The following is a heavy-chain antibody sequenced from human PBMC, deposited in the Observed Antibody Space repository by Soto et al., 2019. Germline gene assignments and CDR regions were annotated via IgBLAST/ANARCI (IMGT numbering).Heavy chain of an antibody. D-gene: IGHD3-10*01. V-gene: IGHV3-30-3*01. CDR1: GFTFSSYA. Sequence: GGSLRLSCAASGFTFSSYAMHWVRQAPGKGLEWVAVISYDGSNKYYADSVKGRFTISRDNSKNTLYLQMNSLRAEDTAVYYCARSQLLPDAFDIWGQGTMVTVSS. CDR2: ISYDGSNK. CDR3: ARSQLLPDAFDI. J-gene: IGHJ3*02.